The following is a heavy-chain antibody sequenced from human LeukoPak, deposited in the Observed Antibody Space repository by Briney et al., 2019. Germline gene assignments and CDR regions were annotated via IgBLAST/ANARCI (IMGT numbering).Heavy chain of an antibody. CDR3: AGGSSPYYYYGMGV. CDR2: ISYDGSNK. Sequence: GGSLRLSCAASGFTFSSYGMHWVCQAPGKGLEWVAVISYDGSNKYYADSVKGRFTISRDNSKNTLYLQMNSLRAEDTAVYYCAGGSSPYYYYGMGVWGQGTTVTVSS. J-gene: IGHJ6*02. V-gene: IGHV3-30*03. D-gene: IGHD6-6*01. CDR1: GFTFSSYG.